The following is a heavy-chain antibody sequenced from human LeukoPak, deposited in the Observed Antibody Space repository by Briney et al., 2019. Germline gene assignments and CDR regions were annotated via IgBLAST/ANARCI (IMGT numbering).Heavy chain of an antibody. D-gene: IGHD3-22*01. Sequence: ASVKVSCKVFGSTLTKLSMHWVRQAPGKGLEWMGGFDPEADETVYAQNFHGRVTVTEDTSSDTTYTELSSLRSEDTAVYYCATAAEIYYYDTGGIWGQGTMVTVSS. CDR3: ATAAEIYYYDTGGI. V-gene: IGHV1-24*01. CDR1: GSTLTKLS. CDR2: FDPEADET. J-gene: IGHJ3*02.